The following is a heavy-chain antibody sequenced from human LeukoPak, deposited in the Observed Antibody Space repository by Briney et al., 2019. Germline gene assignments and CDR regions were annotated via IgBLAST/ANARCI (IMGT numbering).Heavy chain of an antibody. CDR1: GFTFSSYW. D-gene: IGHD4-17*01. CDR3: ARDPTVTNFHDAFDI. J-gene: IGHJ3*02. Sequence: GGSLRLSCAASGFTFSSYWMSWVRQAPGKGLEWVATINQDGSQKEYVDYVRGRFTISRDNAKNSLYLQMNSLRAEDTAVYYCARDPTVTNFHDAFDIWGQGTMVTVSS. CDR2: INQDGSQK. V-gene: IGHV3-7*05.